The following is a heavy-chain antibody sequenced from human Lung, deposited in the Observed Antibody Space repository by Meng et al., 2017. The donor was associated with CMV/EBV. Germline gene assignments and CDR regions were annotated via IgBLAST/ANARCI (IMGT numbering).Heavy chain of an antibody. CDR3: AREEGSYDGSGAFDY. D-gene: IGHD3-22*01. Sequence: ASVKVSCKASGYTFTNYYLHWVRQAPGQGLEWMGMINSRSGTTTYSQKSQGRISMTRDTSTSTVYLDLSSLRSEDSTVYYCAREEGSYDGSGAFDYWGQGXLVTVSS. J-gene: IGHJ4*02. V-gene: IGHV1-46*01. CDR2: INSRSGTT. CDR1: GYTFTNYY.